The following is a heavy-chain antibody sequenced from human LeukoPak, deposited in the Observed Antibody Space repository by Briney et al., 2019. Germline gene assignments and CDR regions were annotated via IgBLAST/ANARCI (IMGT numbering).Heavy chain of an antibody. CDR3: AKDYGDYKDY. Sequence: GGSLRLSCAASGFSFSSHAMSWVRQAPGKGLEWVSAISGSGGSTYYADSVKGRFTISRDSSKNTLYLQMNSLRAEDTAIYYCAKDYGDYKDYWGQGTLVTVSS. J-gene: IGHJ4*02. CDR2: ISGSGGST. D-gene: IGHD4-17*01. V-gene: IGHV3-23*01. CDR1: GFSFSSHA.